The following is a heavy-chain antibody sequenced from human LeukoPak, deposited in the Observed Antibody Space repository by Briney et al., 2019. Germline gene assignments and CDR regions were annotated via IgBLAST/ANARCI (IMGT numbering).Heavy chain of an antibody. CDR3: ARERDYGDPPPVY. D-gene: IGHD4-17*01. CDR2: IWYDGSNK. J-gene: IGHJ4*02. V-gene: IGHV3-33*01. CDR1: GFTFSSYG. Sequence: GRSPRLSCAASGFTFSSYGMHWVRQAPGKGLEWVAVIWYDGSNKYYADSVKGRFTSSRDNSQNTLYLQLNSLRAEDTAVYYCARERDYGDPPPVYWGQGTLVTVSS.